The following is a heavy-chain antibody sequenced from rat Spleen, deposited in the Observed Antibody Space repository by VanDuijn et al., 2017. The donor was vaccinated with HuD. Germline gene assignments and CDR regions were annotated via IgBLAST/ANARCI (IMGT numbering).Heavy chain of an antibody. V-gene: IGHV5-17*01. Sequence: EVQLVESDGGLVQPGRSLKLSCAASGFTFSDYAMAWVRQAPKKGLEWVATIIYDGSSTYYRDSVQGRFTISRHNAKSTLYLQMDSLRSEDTATYYCVRHGYTRYYFDYWGQGVMVTVSS. CDR2: IIYDGSST. CDR3: VRHGYTRYYFDY. CDR1: GFTFSDYA. D-gene: IGHD1-9*01. J-gene: IGHJ2*01.